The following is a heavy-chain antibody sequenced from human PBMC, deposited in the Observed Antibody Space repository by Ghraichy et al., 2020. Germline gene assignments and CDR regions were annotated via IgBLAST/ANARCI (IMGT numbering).Heavy chain of an antibody. J-gene: IGHJ2*01. CDR1: DYTFTSYG. CDR2: ISGYNGNT. Sequence: SVKVSCKASDYTFTSYGIAWVRQAPGQGLEWMGWISGYNGNTNYAQKFQGRVTMTIDISTTTAYVELRGLSSDDTAVYFCARTRQAHWYFDLWGRGTLVTVSS. V-gene: IGHV1-18*01. CDR3: ARTRQAHWYFDL.